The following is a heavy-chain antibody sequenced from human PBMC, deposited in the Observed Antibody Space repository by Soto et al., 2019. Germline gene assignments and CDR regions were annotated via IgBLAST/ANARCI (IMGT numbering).Heavy chain of an antibody. D-gene: IGHD1-7*01. CDR1: GGTFSSYA. CDR3: ARAVIRGITGTRYYFDY. CDR2: IIPIFGTA. V-gene: IGHV1-69*01. Sequence: QVQLVQSGAEVKKPGSLVKVSCKASGGTFSSYAISWVRQAPGQGLEWMGGIIPIFGTANYAQKFQGRVTITADESTSTAYMELSSLRSEDTAVYYCARAVIRGITGTRYYFDYWGQGTLVTVSS. J-gene: IGHJ4*02.